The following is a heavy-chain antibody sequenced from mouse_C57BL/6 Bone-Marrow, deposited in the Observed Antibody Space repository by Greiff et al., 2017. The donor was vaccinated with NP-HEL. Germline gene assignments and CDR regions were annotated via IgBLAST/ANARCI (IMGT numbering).Heavy chain of an antibody. J-gene: IGHJ3*01. CDR2: IDPSDSYT. V-gene: IGHV1-69*01. D-gene: IGHD2-4*01. CDR3: ASLDYWFAY. Sequence: QVQLKQPGAELVMPGASVKLSCKASGYTFTSYWMHWVKQRPGQGLEWIGEIDPSDSYTNYNQKFKGKSTLTVDKSSSTAYMQLSSLTSEDSAVYYCASLDYWFAYWGQGTLVTVSA. CDR1: GYTFTSYW.